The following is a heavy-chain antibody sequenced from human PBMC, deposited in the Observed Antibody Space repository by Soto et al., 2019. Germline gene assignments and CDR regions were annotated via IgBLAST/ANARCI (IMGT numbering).Heavy chain of an antibody. CDR1: GGSISSYY. D-gene: IGHD4-4*01. Sequence: SETLSLTCTVSGGSISSYYWSWIRQPAGKGLEWIGRIYTSGSTNYNPSLKSRVTMSVDTSKNQFSLKLSSVTAADTAVYYCARDLQPYYYYYRMDVWGQGTTVTVSS. J-gene: IGHJ6*02. CDR3: ARDLQPYYYYYRMDV. V-gene: IGHV4-4*07. CDR2: IYTSGST.